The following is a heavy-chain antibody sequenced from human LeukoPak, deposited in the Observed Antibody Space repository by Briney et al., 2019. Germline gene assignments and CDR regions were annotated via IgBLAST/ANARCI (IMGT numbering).Heavy chain of an antibody. V-gene: IGHV1-18*01. D-gene: IGHD2-2*01. Sequence: ASVKVSCKASGYTFTSYGISWVRQAPGQGLEWMGWISAYNGNTNYAQKLQGRVTMTTDTSTSTAYMELRSLRSDDTAVYYCARVPGYCSSTSCAYYYGLDVWGQGTTVTVSS. CDR3: ARVPGYCSSTSCAYYYGLDV. J-gene: IGHJ6*02. CDR1: GYTFTSYG. CDR2: ISAYNGNT.